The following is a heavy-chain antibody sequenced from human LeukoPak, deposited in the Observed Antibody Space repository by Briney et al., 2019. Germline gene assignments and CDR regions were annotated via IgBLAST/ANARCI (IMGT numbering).Heavy chain of an antibody. Sequence: ASVKVSCKASGYTFTGYYMHWVRQAPGQGLEWMGWINPNSSGTNYAQKFQGRVTMTRDTSISTAYMELSRLRSDDTAVYYCARGGYSGSRADAAHLPDYWGQGTLVTVSS. D-gene: IGHD5-12*01. CDR3: ARGGYSGSRADAAHLPDY. CDR2: INPNSSGT. CDR1: GYTFTGYY. J-gene: IGHJ4*02. V-gene: IGHV1-2*02.